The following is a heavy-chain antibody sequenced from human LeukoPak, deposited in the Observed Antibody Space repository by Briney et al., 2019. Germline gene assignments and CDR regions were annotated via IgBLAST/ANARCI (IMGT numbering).Heavy chain of an antibody. CDR2: ISYTGNT. CDR1: GGSISSYY. V-gene: IGHV4-59*08. CDR3: ARHYLGYCSSTSCYTDYYYYGMDV. D-gene: IGHD2-2*02. J-gene: IGHJ6*02. Sequence: KPSETLSLTCTVSGGSISSYYWSWIRQPPGKGLEWIGYISYTGNTNHNPSLQSRLTISVDTSKNQFSLKLSSVTAADTAVYYCARHYLGYCSSTSCYTDYYYYGMDVWGQGTTVTVSS.